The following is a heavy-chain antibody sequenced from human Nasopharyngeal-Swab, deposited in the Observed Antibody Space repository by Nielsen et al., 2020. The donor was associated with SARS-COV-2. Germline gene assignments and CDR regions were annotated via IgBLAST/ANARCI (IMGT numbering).Heavy chain of an antibody. V-gene: IGHV3-7*01. J-gene: IGHJ6*03. CDR1: GLTFTNSW. CDR2: IKQDGSDK. CDR3: VKGMPQSGGMDV. D-gene: IGHD2-2*01. Sequence: GGSLRLSCAASGLTFTNSWMSWVRQAPGKGPEWVANIKQDGSDKYYVDSVKGRFTISRDNAKNSLELQMNSLRVEDTAVYYCVKGMPQSGGMDVWGKGTTVSVSS.